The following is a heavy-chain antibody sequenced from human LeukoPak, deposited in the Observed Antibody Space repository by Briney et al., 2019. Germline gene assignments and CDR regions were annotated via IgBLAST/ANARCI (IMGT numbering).Heavy chain of an antibody. J-gene: IGHJ3*01. Sequence: QPGGSLRLSCAASGFTFSNYAMSWVRQPPGKGLEWVSGISTSGGSAYYADSVKGRFTISRDNSKNMLYLQMNSLRAEDTSLYYCAKPITGSPDAFDFWGQGTMVTVSS. CDR3: AKPITGSPDAFDF. CDR1: GFTFSNYA. D-gene: IGHD5-12*01. CDR2: ISTSGGSA. V-gene: IGHV3-23*01.